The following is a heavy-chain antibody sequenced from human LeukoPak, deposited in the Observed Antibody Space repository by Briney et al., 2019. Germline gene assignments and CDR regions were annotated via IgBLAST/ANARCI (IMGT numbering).Heavy chain of an antibody. D-gene: IGHD3-22*01. Sequence: PGGSLRLSCAASGFTFSSYSMNWVRQAPGKGLEWVAVISYDGSNKYYADSVKGRFTISRDNSKNTLYLQMNSLRAEDTAVYYCAKRLGYYDSSAQYFDYWGQGTLVTVSS. J-gene: IGHJ4*02. CDR1: GFTFSSYS. CDR3: AKRLGYYDSSAQYFDY. V-gene: IGHV3-30*18. CDR2: ISYDGSNK.